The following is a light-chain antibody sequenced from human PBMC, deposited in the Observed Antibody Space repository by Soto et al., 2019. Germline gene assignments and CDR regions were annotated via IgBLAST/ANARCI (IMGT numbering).Light chain of an antibody. CDR2: LVS. CDR1: QSLLHSNGYTY. Sequence: EIVMTQSPLSLPVTPGEPASISCRSSQSLLHSNGYTYLDWYLQKPGQSPQLLIFLVSSRASGVPDGFRGSKSGTDFTLKISRLEAEDIGVYYCMQALQTPYTFGQGTTREIK. J-gene: IGKJ2*01. V-gene: IGKV2-28*01. CDR3: MQALQTPYT.